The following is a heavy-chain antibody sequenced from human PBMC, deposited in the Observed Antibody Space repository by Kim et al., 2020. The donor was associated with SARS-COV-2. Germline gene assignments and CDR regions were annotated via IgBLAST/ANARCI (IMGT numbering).Heavy chain of an antibody. V-gene: IGHV3-30*18. CDR1: GFTFSSYG. CDR3: ANDKEMIVVVSLWYYGM. Sequence: GGSLRLSCAASGFTFSSYGMHWVRQAPGKGLEWVAVISYDGSNKYYADSVKGRFTISRDNSKNTLYLQMNSLRAEDTAVYYCANDKEMIVVVSLWYYGM. CDR2: ISYDGSNK. D-gene: IGHD3-22*01. J-gene: IGHJ6*01.